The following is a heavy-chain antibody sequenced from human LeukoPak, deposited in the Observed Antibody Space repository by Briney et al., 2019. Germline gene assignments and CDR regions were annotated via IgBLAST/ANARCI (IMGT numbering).Heavy chain of an antibody. CDR3: AKSSLRGHSLWYFDL. J-gene: IGHJ2*01. CDR1: GFTFSSYG. D-gene: IGHD3-10*01. V-gene: IGHV3-30*18. Sequence: GGSLRLSCAASGFTFSSYGMHWVRQAPGKGLEWVAVISYDGSNKYDADSVKGRFTISRDNSKNTLYLQMNKLRVEDTAVYYCAKSSLRGHSLWYFDLWGRGTPVTVSS. CDR2: ISYDGSNK.